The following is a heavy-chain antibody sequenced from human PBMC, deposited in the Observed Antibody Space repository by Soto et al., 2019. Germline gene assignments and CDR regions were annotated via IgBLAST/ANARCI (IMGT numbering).Heavy chain of an antibody. CDR2: ISSSSSYI. CDR3: ARDYYYDSSGPYGMDV. CDR1: GFTFSSYS. J-gene: IGHJ6*02. V-gene: IGHV3-21*01. D-gene: IGHD3-22*01. Sequence: GGSLGLSCAASGFTFSSYSMNWVRQAPGKGLEWVSFISSSSSYIYYADSVKGRFTISRDNAKNSLYLQMNSLRVEDTAVYYCARDYYYDSSGPYGMDVWGQGTTVTVSS.